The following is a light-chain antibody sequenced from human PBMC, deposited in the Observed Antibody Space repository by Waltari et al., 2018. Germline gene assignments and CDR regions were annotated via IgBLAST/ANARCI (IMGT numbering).Light chain of an antibody. CDR1: SSDVGGFHY. CDR2: EVS. V-gene: IGLV2-8*01. Sequence: QSALTQPPSASGSPGPSVTIPCPGTSSDVGGFHYVSWYQQHPGKVPRLMIYEVSKRPSGVPDRFSGSKSGNTASLTVSGLQVEDEADYYCSSFAGSSQMLFGGGTKLTVL. CDR3: SSFAGSSQML. J-gene: IGLJ2*01.